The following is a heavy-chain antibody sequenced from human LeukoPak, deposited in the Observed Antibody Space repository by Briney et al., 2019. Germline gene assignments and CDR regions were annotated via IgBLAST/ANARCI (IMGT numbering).Heavy chain of an antibody. CDR1: GFTFSSYW. CDR2: IKQDGSEK. D-gene: IGHD3-10*01. Sequence: GGSLRLSCAASGFTFSSYWMSWVRQAPGKGLEWVANIKQDGSEKYYVDSVKGRFTISRDNAKNSLYLQMNSLRAEDTAVYYCARDRGRGAAVTDYWGQGTLVTVSS. J-gene: IGHJ4*02. V-gene: IGHV3-7*01. CDR3: ARDRGRGAAVTDY.